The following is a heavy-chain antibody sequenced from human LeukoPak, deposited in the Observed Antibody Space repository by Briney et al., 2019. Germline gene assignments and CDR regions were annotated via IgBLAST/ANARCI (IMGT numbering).Heavy chain of an antibody. CDR2: INHSGST. Sequence: SETLSLTCAVYGGSFGGYYWSWIRQPPGKGLEWIGEINHSGSTNYNPSLKSRVTISVDTSKNQFSLKLSSVTAADTAVYYCARRNSGSYLKLDYWGQGTLVTVSS. J-gene: IGHJ4*02. V-gene: IGHV4-34*01. CDR1: GGSFGGYY. CDR3: ARRNSGSYLKLDY. D-gene: IGHD1-26*01.